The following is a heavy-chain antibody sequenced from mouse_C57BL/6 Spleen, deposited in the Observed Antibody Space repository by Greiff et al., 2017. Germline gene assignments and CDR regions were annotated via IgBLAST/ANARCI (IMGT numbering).Heavy chain of an antibody. Sequence: DVKLVESGPGLVKPSQSLSLTCSVTGYSITSGYYWNWIRQFPGNKLEWMGYISYAGSNNYNPSLKNRISITRDTSKNQFFLKLNSVTTEDTATYYCARGWASLYYFDYWGQGTTLTVSS. V-gene: IGHV3-6*01. D-gene: IGHD2-3*01. CDR1: GYSITSGYY. CDR3: ARGWASLYYFDY. CDR2: ISYAGSN. J-gene: IGHJ2*01.